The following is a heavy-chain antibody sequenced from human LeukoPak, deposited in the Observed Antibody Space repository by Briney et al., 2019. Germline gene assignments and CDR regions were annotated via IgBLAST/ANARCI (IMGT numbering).Heavy chain of an antibody. V-gene: IGHV4-34*01. D-gene: IGHD5-18*01. CDR2: INHSGST. CDR1: GGSFSGYY. CDR3: ARESSYGYYFDY. J-gene: IGHJ4*02. Sequence: PSETLSLTCAVYGGSFSGYYWSWIRQPPGKGLEWIGEINHSGSTNYNPSLKSRVTISVDTSKNQFSLKLSSVTAADTAVYYCARESSYGYYFDYWGQGTLVTASS.